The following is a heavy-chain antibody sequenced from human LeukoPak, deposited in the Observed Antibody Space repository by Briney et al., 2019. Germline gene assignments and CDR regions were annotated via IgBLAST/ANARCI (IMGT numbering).Heavy chain of an antibody. CDR1: GYTFTSYD. Sequence: ASVKVSCKASGYTFTSYDINWVRQATGQGLEWMGRINPNSGGTNYAQKFQGRVSMTRDTSISTAYMELSRLRSDDAAVYYCARDLNGDIDYWGQGTLVTVSS. CDR3: ARDLNGDIDY. CDR2: INPNSGGT. J-gene: IGHJ4*02. D-gene: IGHD7-27*01. V-gene: IGHV1-2*06.